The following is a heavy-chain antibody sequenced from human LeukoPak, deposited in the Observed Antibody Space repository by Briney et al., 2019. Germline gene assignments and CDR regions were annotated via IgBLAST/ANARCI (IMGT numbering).Heavy chain of an antibody. CDR1: GDSLNNYH. CDR2: IFVSGST. D-gene: IGHD3-9*01. CDR3: ARCLTRTYYYYFMDV. Sequence: SETLSLTCTVSGDSLNNYHWSWIRQPAGKGLEWIGHIFVSGSTHYNPSLKSRVTMSVDSSKNQLSLKLNSVTAADTAVYYCARCLTRTYYYYFMDVWGKGTTVTVSS. V-gene: IGHV4-4*07. J-gene: IGHJ6*03.